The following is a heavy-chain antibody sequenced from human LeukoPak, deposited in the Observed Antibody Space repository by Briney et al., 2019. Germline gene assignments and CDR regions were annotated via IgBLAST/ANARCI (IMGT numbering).Heavy chain of an antibody. CDR2: IYYSGST. CDR3: AKRLSPRDLIAVAGTDAFDI. J-gene: IGHJ3*02. V-gene: IGHV4-39*07. D-gene: IGHD6-19*01. Sequence: SETLSLTCTVSGGSISSSSYYWGWIRQPPGKGLEWIGSIYYSGSTYYNPSLKSRVTISVDASKNQFSLKLSSVTAADTAVYYCAKRLSPRDLIAVAGTDAFDIWGQGTMVTVSS. CDR1: GGSISSSSYY.